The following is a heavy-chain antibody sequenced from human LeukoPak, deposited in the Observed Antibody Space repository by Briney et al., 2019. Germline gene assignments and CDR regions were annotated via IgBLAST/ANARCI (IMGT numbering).Heavy chain of an antibody. Sequence: SETLSLTCTVSGGSIRNYYWNWIRQPAGKALEWIGRIYSSGITDYNPSLKSRVTMSVDASNNQVSLQLISATAADTAFYYCGRQVEGAFDLWGQGTMVTVSS. V-gene: IGHV4-4*07. J-gene: IGHJ3*01. D-gene: IGHD2-15*01. CDR3: GRQVEGAFDL. CDR1: GGSIRNYY. CDR2: IYSSGIT.